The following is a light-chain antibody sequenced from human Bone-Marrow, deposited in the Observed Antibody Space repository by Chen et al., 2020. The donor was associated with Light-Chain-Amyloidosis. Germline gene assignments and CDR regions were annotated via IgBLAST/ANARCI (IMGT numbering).Light chain of an antibody. J-gene: IGKJ2*01. CDR3: QQYADLPYT. CDR1: QDITNY. Sequence: DIQMTQSPSSLSASVADRVTITCQASQDITNYLNWYQQKPGEVPKLLIYDASTLETGVPSRFIGGRSGTHFTFTITSLQREDIATYYCQQYADLPYTFGQGTNLEIK. CDR2: DAS. V-gene: IGKV1-33*01.